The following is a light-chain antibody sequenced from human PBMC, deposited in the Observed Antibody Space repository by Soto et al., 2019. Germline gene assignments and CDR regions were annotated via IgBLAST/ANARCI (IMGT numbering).Light chain of an antibody. CDR3: HQSSSTTYT. V-gene: IGKV1-39*01. J-gene: IGKJ2*01. Sequence: DIQMTQSPSSLSASVGDRVTIPCRASQSISSYLSWYQQKPGEVPKLLIYAASTLQSVVPSRFSGSGSETDFTLTISSLQPEDFATYYCHQSSSTTYTFGQENNLVIK. CDR2: AAS. CDR1: QSISSY.